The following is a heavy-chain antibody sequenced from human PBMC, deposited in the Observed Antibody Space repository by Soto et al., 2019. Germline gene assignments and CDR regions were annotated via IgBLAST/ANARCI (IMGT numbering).Heavy chain of an antibody. V-gene: IGHV1-8*01. CDR2: MNPNSGNT. CDR1: GYTFTSYD. J-gene: IGHJ6*03. D-gene: IGHD2-2*01. CDR3: ARVVVVVPAATPTGIMDV. Sequence: GASVKVSCKASGYTFTSYDINWVRQATGQGLEWMGWMNPNSGNTGYAQKFQGRVTMTRNTSISTAYMELSSLRSEDTAVYYCARVVVVVPAATPTGIMDVWGKGTTVTVSS.